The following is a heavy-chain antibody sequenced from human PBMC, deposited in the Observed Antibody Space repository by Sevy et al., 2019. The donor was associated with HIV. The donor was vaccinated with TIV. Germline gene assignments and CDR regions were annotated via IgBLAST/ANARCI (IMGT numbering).Heavy chain of an antibody. CDR1: GGSINSFY. D-gene: IGHD6-13*01. CDR2: MFYSGRS. J-gene: IGHJ4*02. V-gene: IGHV4-59*01. CDR3: ASGVAAAGDYYFDY. Sequence: SETLSLTCTVSGGSINSFYWSWIRQPPGKGLEWIGHMFYSGRSNYNPSLKSRVTISVGTSKNQISLKLSSLTAADTVVYYCASGVAAAGDYYFDYWGQGTLVTVSS.